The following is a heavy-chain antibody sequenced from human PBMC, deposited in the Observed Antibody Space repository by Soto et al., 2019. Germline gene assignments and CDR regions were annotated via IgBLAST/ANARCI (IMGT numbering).Heavy chain of an antibody. CDR1: GFTFDDYA. CDR3: AKDMSPSQVPAAILEY. CDR2: ISWNSGSI. D-gene: IGHD2-2*01. J-gene: IGHJ4*02. Sequence: GGSLRLSCAASGFTFDDYAKHWVRQAPGKGLEWVSGISWNSGSIGYADSVKGRFTISRDNAKNSLYLQMNSLRAEDTALYYCAKDMSPSQVPAAILEYWGQGTLVTVSS. V-gene: IGHV3-9*01.